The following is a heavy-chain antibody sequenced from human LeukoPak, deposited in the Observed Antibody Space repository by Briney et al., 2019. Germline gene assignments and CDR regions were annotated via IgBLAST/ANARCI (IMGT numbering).Heavy chain of an antibody. V-gene: IGHV3-74*01. D-gene: IGHD6-19*01. CDR1: GFTFSSYW. Sequence: GGSLRLSCAASGFTFSSYWMHWVRHAPGKGLVWVSRINSDGSSTSYADSVKGRFTISRDNAKNTLYLQMNSLRAEDTAVYYCARVRLVRAWFDPWGQGTLVTVSS. CDR3: ARVRLVRAWFDP. CDR2: INSDGSST. J-gene: IGHJ5*02.